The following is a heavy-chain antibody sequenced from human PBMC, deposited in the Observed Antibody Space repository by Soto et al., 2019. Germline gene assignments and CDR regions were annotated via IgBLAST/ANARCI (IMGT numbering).Heavy chain of an antibody. CDR3: ARDMGGGDCYSPDYYYYYGLDV. CDR2: IYSCGNT. J-gene: IGHJ6*02. V-gene: IGHV3-66*03. D-gene: IGHD2-21*02. CDR1: GFTVSSNY. Sequence: EVQLVESGGGLIQPGGSLRLSCAASGFTVSSNYMSWVRQAPRKGLEWVSVIYSCGNTYYSDSVKVRFTISRDNSKNTLYLQMNSLRAEDTAVYYCARDMGGGDCYSPDYYYYYGLDVWGQGTTVTVSS.